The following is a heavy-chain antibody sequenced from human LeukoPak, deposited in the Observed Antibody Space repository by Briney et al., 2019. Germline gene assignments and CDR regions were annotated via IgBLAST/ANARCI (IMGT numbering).Heavy chain of an antibody. CDR1: GGSISSRNSY. Sequence: SETLSLTCTVTGGSISSRNSYWGWIRQPPGKGLEWIGSIDNSGNTYYNPSLKSRVTMSIDTSKNYFSLNLRSVAAADTAVYYCARDIAICRFFLWGQGTLLTVSS. J-gene: IGHJ4*02. D-gene: IGHD3-16*02. V-gene: IGHV4-39*07. CDR3: ARDIAICRFFL. CDR2: IDNSGNT.